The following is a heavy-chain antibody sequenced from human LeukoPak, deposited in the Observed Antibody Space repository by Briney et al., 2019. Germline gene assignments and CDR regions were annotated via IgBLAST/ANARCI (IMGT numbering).Heavy chain of an antibody. CDR3: AKDIIAYCSGGSCYSGFDP. J-gene: IGHJ5*02. CDR1: GFTFSSYA. D-gene: IGHD2-15*01. CDR2: ISGSGGST. Sequence: GGSLRLSCAASGFTFSSYAMSWVRQAPGKGLEWVSAISGSGGSTYYADSLKGRFTISRDNSKNTLYLQMNSLRAEDTPVYYCAKDIIAYCSGGSCYSGFDPWGQGTLVTVSS. V-gene: IGHV3-23*01.